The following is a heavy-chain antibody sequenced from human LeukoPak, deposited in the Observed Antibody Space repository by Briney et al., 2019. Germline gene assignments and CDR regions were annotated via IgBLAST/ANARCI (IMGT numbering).Heavy chain of an antibody. Sequence: GGSLRLSCAASGFTFSSYAMSWVRQVPGKGLEWVSAISGSGGSTYYADSVKGRFTISRDNSKNTLYLQMNSLRAEDTAVYYCAKPQYYYDSSGYPLGYWGQGTPVTVSS. CDR2: ISGSGGST. CDR1: GFTFSSYA. J-gene: IGHJ4*02. V-gene: IGHV3-23*01. CDR3: AKPQYYYDSSGYPLGY. D-gene: IGHD3-22*01.